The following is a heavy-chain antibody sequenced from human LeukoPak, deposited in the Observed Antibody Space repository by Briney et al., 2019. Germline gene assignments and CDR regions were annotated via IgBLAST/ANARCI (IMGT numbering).Heavy chain of an antibody. J-gene: IGHJ5*02. D-gene: IGHD5-12*01. CDR2: ISSSSSYI. CDR3: AKGDIVATIPNNWFDP. V-gene: IGHV3-21*01. Sequence: PGGSLRLSCAASGFTFSSYSMNWVRQAPGKGLEWVSSISSSSSYIYYADSVKGRFTISRDNSKSTLYLQMNSLRAEDTAVYYCAKGDIVATIPNNWFDPWGQGTLVTVSS. CDR1: GFTFSSYS.